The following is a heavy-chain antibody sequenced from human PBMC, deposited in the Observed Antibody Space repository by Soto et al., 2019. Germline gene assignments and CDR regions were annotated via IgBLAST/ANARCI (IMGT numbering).Heavy chain of an antibody. CDR3: ARDVWVAVAGTGYYYYGTDV. V-gene: IGHV4-34*01. D-gene: IGHD6-19*01. J-gene: IGHJ6*02. CDR1: GGSFRGYY. Sequence: SETLSLTCGVYGGSFRGYYWSWIRQPPGKGLEWIGDINHSGNTNYSPSLKSRVTISVDTSKNQFSLKLSSVTAADTAVYYCARDVWVAVAGTGYYYYGTDVWGQGTTVTVSS. CDR2: INHSGNT.